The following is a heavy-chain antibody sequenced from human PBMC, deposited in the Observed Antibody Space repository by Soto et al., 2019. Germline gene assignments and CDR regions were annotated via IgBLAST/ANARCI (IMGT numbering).Heavy chain of an antibody. J-gene: IGHJ4*02. CDR3: ARDLSSLLWFGELLDTDY. CDR2: IKQDGSEK. Sequence: EVQLVESGGGLVQPGGSLRLSCAASGFTFSSYWMSWVRQAPGKGLEWVANIKQDGSEKYYVDSVKGRFTISRDNAKNSLYLQMNSLRAEDTAVYYCARDLSSLLWFGELLDTDYWGQGTLVTXSS. D-gene: IGHD3-10*01. V-gene: IGHV3-7*05. CDR1: GFTFSSYW.